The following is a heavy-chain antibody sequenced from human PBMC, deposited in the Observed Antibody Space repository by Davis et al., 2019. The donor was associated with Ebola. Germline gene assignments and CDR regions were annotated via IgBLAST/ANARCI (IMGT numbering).Heavy chain of an antibody. CDR3: ARDRVLRYFDWSGASDAFDI. Sequence: MPSETLSLTCSVSGGSISSYYWSWIRQPPGKGLEWIGYIYYSGSTNYSPSLKSRVTISVDTSKNQFSLKLSSVTAADTAVYYCARDRVLRYFDWSGASDAFDIWGQGTMVTVSS. CDR1: GGSISSYY. J-gene: IGHJ3*02. D-gene: IGHD3-9*01. CDR2: IYYSGST. V-gene: IGHV4-59*01.